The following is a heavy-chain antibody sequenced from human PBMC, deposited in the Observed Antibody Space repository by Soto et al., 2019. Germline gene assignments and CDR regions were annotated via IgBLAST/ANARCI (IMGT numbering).Heavy chain of an antibody. D-gene: IGHD6-19*01. CDR1: GGSISSYY. CDR2: IYYSGST. CDR3: AKTPGMRGWFDW. Sequence: SETLSLTCTVSGGSISSYYWSWIRQPPGKGLEWIGYIYYSGSTNYNPSLKSRVTISVDTSKNQFSLKLSSVTAADTAIYYCAKTPGMRGWFDWWGQGTQVTVSS. V-gene: IGHV4-59*08. J-gene: IGHJ4*02.